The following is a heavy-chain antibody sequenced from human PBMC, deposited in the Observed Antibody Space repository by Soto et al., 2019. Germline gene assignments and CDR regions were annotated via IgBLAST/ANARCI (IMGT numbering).Heavy chain of an antibody. J-gene: IGHJ3*02. CDR3: AREARDYVDCSSTSCYRNGAFDI. V-gene: IGHV1-2*04. Sequence: ASVKVSCKASGYTFTGYYMHWVRQAPGQGLEWMGWINPNSGGTNYAQKFQGWVTMTRDTSVSTAYMELSRLRSDDTAVYYCAREARDYVDCSSTSCYRNGAFDIWGQGTMVTVSS. D-gene: IGHD2-2*02. CDR1: GYTFTGYY. CDR2: INPNSGGT.